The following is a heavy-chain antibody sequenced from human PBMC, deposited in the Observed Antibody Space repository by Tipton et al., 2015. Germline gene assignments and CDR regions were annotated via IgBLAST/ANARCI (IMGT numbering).Heavy chain of an antibody. Sequence: TLSLTCTVSGGSISSSSYYWAWIRQPPGKGLEWIGSLYFSGSTYYNPSLKSRVTISLDTSKNQFSLTLNSVTAADTAVYYCARDLEHGMDVWGQGTTVTVSS. J-gene: IGHJ6*02. V-gene: IGHV4-39*07. CDR1: GGSISSSSYY. CDR3: ARDLEHGMDV. D-gene: IGHD5-24*01. CDR2: LYFSGST.